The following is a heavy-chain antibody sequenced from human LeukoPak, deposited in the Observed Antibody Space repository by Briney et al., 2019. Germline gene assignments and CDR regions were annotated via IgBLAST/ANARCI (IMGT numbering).Heavy chain of an antibody. CDR3: AREGGSGWYSGWFDP. V-gene: IGHV3-23*01. CDR2: IGGSGVRT. Sequence: GGTLRLSCSASGFTFTTYGMNWVRRAPGKGLEWVSGIGGSGVRTYYADSVKGRFTISRDNSRNTVYLQMNSLRAEDTAVYYCAREGGSGWYSGWFDPWGQGTLVTVSS. CDR1: GFTFTTYG. D-gene: IGHD6-19*01. J-gene: IGHJ5*02.